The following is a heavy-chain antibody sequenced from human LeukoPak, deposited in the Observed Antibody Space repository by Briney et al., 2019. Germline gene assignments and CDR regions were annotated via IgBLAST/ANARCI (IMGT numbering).Heavy chain of an antibody. D-gene: IGHD3-9*01. CDR3: ARQKGRYYDILTGYYSDYYYGMDV. Sequence: GESLMICCKGCGYSFSSYWIGWVRQMPGKGVEGMGIIYPGDSATRYSPSFQGQVTISADKSISTAYLQWSSLKASDTAMYSCARQKGRYYDILTGYYSDYYYGMDVWGKGTTVTVSS. CDR1: GYSFSSYW. CDR2: IYPGDSAT. J-gene: IGHJ6*04. V-gene: IGHV5-51*01.